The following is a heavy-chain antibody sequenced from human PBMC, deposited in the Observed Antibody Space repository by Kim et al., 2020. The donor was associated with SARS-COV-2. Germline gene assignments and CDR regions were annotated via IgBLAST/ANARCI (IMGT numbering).Heavy chain of an antibody. Sequence: ASVKVSCKVSGYTLTELSMHWVRQAPGKGLEWMGGFDPEDGETIYAQKFQGRVTMTEDTSTDTAYMELSSLRSEDTAVYYCATVRPSRTIAVTFDPWGQGTLVTVSS. V-gene: IGHV1-24*01. CDR2: FDPEDGET. D-gene: IGHD6-19*01. CDR3: ATVRPSRTIAVTFDP. J-gene: IGHJ5*02. CDR1: GYTLTELS.